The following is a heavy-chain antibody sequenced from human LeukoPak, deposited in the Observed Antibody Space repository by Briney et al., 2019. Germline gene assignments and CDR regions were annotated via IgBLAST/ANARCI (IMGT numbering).Heavy chain of an antibody. CDR2: IYYSGST. V-gene: IGHV4-39*01. D-gene: IGHD3-22*01. CDR1: GGSISSGSYY. J-gene: IGHJ4*02. Sequence: SETLSLTCTVSGGSISSGSYYWGWIRQPPGKGLEWIGSIYYSGSTYYNPSLKSRVTISVDTSKSQFSLKLSSVTAADTAVYYCARQDSSGYYFDYWGQGTLVTVSS. CDR3: ARQDSSGYYFDY.